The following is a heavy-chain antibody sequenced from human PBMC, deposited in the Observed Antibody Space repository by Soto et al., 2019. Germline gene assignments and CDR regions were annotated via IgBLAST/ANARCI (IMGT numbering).Heavy chain of an antibody. CDR3: ATDDGNYYGSL. CDR2: IVPMYRST. Sequence: ASVKVSCKASGGTFSSYRINWVRQAPGQGLEWVGGIVPMYRSTDYAQKFQDRVTMSRDTSINTAYMQLSRLTSDDTAVYFCATDDGNYYGSLWGQGTLVTVPS. CDR1: GGTFSSYR. D-gene: IGHD3-3*01. V-gene: IGHV1-2*02. J-gene: IGHJ1*01.